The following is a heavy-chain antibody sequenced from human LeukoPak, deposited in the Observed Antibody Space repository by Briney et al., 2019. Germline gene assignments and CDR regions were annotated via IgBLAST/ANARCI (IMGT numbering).Heavy chain of an antibody. CDR3: ARSSGKWSGDYYYHYMDV. CDR2: MYYSGST. Sequence: SETLSLTCTVSDYSISSGYYWGWIRPPPGKGLEWIGIMYYSGSTYYNPSLKSRVSVSVDTSKNQFSLNVTSVTAADTAVHYFARSSGKWSGDYYYHYMDVWGRGTTVTISS. V-gene: IGHV4-38-2*02. CDR1: DYSISSGYY. J-gene: IGHJ6*03. D-gene: IGHD3-3*01.